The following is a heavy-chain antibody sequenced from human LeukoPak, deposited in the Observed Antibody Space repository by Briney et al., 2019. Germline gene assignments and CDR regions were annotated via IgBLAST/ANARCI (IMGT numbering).Heavy chain of an antibody. V-gene: IGHV4-34*01. CDR3: ARAYSYGPWVPFDP. CDR1: GGSFSGYY. CDR2: INHSGST. J-gene: IGHJ5*02. D-gene: IGHD5-18*01. Sequence: SETLSLTCVVYGGSFSGYYWSWIRQPPGKGLEWIGEINHSGSTNYNPSLKSRVTISVDTSKNQFSLKLSSVTAADTAVYYCARAYSYGPWVPFDPWGQGTLVTVSS.